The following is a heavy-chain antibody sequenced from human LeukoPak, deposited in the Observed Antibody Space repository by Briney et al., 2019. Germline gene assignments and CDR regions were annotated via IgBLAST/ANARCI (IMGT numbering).Heavy chain of an antibody. J-gene: IGHJ4*02. Sequence: GGSLRLSCAASGFTFSSYTMSWVRQAPGKGLEWVSVISGYGGSTYYADSVKGRFTISRDNSRNTIYLQMKSLRAEDTAVYYCAKETYCSGGSCFSDYWGQGTLVTVSS. CDR1: GFTFSSYT. CDR2: ISGYGGST. V-gene: IGHV3-23*01. CDR3: AKETYCSGGSCFSDY. D-gene: IGHD2-15*01.